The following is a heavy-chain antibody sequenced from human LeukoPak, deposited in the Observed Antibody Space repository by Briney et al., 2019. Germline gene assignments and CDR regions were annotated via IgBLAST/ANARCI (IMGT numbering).Heavy chain of an antibody. CDR2: INHSGST. CDR3: ARHPARIAAAGTSGFDP. Sequence: PSETLSLTCAVYGGSFSGYYWSWIRQPPGKGLEWIGEINHSGSTNYNPSLKSRVTISVDTSKNQFSLELSSVTAADTAVYYCARHPARIAAAGTSGFDPWGQGTLVTVSS. CDR1: GGSFSGYY. V-gene: IGHV4-34*01. J-gene: IGHJ5*02. D-gene: IGHD6-13*01.